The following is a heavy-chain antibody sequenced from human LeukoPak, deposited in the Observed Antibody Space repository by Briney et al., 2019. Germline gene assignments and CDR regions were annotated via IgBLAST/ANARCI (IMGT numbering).Heavy chain of an antibody. D-gene: IGHD1-26*01. CDR3: ARGRRIILEGARYYYGMDV. J-gene: IGHJ6*02. Sequence: SETLSLTCAVYGGSFSGYYWSWIRQPPGKGLEWIGEINHSGSTNYNPSLKSRVTISVDTSKNQFSLKLSSVTAADTAVYYCARGRRIILEGARYYYGMDVWGQGTTVTVSS. V-gene: IGHV4-34*01. CDR2: INHSGST. CDR1: GGSFSGYY.